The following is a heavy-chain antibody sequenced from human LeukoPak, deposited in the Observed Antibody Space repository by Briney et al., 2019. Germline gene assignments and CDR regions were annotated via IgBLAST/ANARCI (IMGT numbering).Heavy chain of an antibody. Sequence: ASVKVSCKVSGYTPTELSMHWVRQAPGKGLEWMGGFDPEDGETIYAQKFQGRVTMTEDTSTDTAYMELSSLRSEATAVYYCATRPYYYGSGSYPWDYYGMDVWGQGTTVTVSS. CDR2: FDPEDGET. CDR1: GYTPTELS. CDR3: ATRPYYYGSGSYPWDYYGMDV. J-gene: IGHJ6*02. V-gene: IGHV1-24*01. D-gene: IGHD3-10*01.